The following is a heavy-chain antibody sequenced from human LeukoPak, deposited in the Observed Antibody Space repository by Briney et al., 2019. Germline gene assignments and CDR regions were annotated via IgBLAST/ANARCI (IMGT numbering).Heavy chain of an antibody. CDR3: AKGSYYDSSGSFYFDY. CDR1: GFTFSSYA. J-gene: IGHJ4*02. CDR2: ISGSGDNT. D-gene: IGHD3-22*01. V-gene: IGHV3-23*01. Sequence: AGGSLRLSCAASGFTFSSYAMSWVRQAPGKGLERVSGISGSGDNTYYADSVKGRFTISRDNSKNTLYVQVNSLGTEDTAAYYCAKGSYYDSSGSFYFDYWGQGTLATVSS.